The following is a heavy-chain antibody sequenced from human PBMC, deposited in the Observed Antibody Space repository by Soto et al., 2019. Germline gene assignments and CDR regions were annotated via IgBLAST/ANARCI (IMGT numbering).Heavy chain of an antibody. J-gene: IGHJ5*02. CDR3: ARVSRYFGWSHVGFDP. V-gene: IGHV6-1*01. D-gene: IGHD3-9*01. Sequence: SQTLSLTCAISGDSVSSNSAAWNWIRQSPSRGLEWLGRTYYRSKWYNDYAVSVKSRITINPDTSKNQFSLQLNSVTPEDTAVYYCARVSRYFGWSHVGFDPWGQGTLVTVSS. CDR1: GDSVSSNSAA. CDR2: TYYRSKWYN.